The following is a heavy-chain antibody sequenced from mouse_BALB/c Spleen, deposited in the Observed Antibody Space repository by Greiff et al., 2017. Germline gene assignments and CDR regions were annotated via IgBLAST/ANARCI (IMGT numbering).Heavy chain of an antibody. CDR3: ARGPLSLFAY. Sequence: EVQVVESGPSLVKPSQTLSLTCSVTGDSITSGYWNWIRKFPGNKLEYMGYISYSGSTYYNPSLKSRISITRDTSKNQYYLQLNSVTTEDTATYYCARGPLSLFAYWGQGTLVTVSA. CDR1: GDSITSGY. J-gene: IGHJ3*01. D-gene: IGHD6-5*01. V-gene: IGHV3-8*02. CDR2: ISYSGST.